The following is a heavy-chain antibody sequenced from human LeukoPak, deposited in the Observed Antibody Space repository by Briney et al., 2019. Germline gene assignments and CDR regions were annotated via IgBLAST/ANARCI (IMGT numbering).Heavy chain of an antibody. J-gene: IGHJ4*02. Sequence: GGSLRLSCAASGFTVSSNYMSWVRQAPGEGLEWVSVIYSGGSTYYADSVKGRFTISRDNSKNTLYLQMNSLRAEDTAVYYCARRKMATIGYYFDYWGQGTLVSVSS. CDR3: ARRKMATIGYYFDY. CDR1: GFTVSSNY. CDR2: IYSGGST. D-gene: IGHD5-24*01. V-gene: IGHV3-66*01.